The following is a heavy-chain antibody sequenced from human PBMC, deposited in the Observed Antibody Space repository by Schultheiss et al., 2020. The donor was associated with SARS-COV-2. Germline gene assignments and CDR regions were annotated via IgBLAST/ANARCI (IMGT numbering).Heavy chain of an antibody. CDR1: GFTFSSYA. CDR2: ISSNVGST. Sequence: GGSLRLSCAASGFTFSSYAMHWVRQAPGKGLEYVSAISSNVGSTYYANSVKGRFTISRDNSKNTLYLQMGSLRAEDMAVYYCARAKGRDGYNYDYWGQGTLVTVSS. J-gene: IGHJ4*02. D-gene: IGHD5-24*01. V-gene: IGHV3-64*01. CDR3: ARAKGRDGYNYDY.